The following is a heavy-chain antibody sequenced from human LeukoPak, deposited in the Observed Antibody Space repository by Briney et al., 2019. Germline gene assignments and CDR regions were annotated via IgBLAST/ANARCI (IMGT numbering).Heavy chain of an antibody. CDR3: ASTHYDILTGHYWEVDAFDI. CDR1: GGSISSYY. D-gene: IGHD3-9*01. V-gene: IGHV4-59*12. J-gene: IGHJ3*02. CDR2: IYYSGYT. Sequence: SETLSLTCTVSGGSISSYYWSWIRQPPGKGLKWIGNIYYSGYTTYSPSLRSRVTISVDTSKNQFSLKLSSVTAADTAVYYCASTHYDILTGHYWEVDAFDIWGQGTMVTVSS.